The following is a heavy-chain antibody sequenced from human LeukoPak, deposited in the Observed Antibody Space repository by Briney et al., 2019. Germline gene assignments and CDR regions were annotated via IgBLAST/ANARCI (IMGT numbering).Heavy chain of an antibody. CDR1: GYTFTAYY. CDR2: INPNSGDT. Sequence: ASVTLSFKASGYTFTAYYMHWVRQAPGQGLEWMGWINPNSGDTNLAQKFQDRVTMTRDSSISTAYMEVSRLRSDDTAVYYCASGGSLDNWYVGYFDYWGQGTLVTVSS. CDR3: ASGGSLDNWYVGYFDY. J-gene: IGHJ4*02. D-gene: IGHD1-1*01. V-gene: IGHV1-2*02.